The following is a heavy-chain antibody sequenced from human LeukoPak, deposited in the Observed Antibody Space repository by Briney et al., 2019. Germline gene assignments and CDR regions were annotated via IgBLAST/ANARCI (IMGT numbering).Heavy chain of an antibody. CDR3: AKSDWFDP. J-gene: IGHJ5*01. Sequence: GESLRLSCATSGFTFSNYWMSWLRQAPGKGLVWVARLKSDGSSASYAESVKGRFTISRDNARSTLYLQMNSLSVDDTAVYYCAKSDWFDPWGRGILVTVSS. CDR1: GFTFSNYW. V-gene: IGHV3-74*01. CDR2: LKSDGSSA.